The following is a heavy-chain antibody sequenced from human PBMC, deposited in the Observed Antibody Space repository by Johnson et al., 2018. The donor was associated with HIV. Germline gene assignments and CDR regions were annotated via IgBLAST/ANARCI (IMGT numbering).Heavy chain of an antibody. J-gene: IGHJ3*02. Sequence: VQLVESGGGLAKPGGSLRLSCAASGFTFSSYAMSWVRQAPGKGLEWVAAIRGGGGSTYYADSVKGRFTISRDNSKNKWYLQMNNLRAEDTAVNYWSEIRSGLKPGDAFDIWGQGTMVTVSS. CDR3: SEIRSGLKPGDAFDI. V-gene: IGHV3-23*04. D-gene: IGHD3-3*01. CDR1: GFTFSSYA. CDR2: IRGGGGST.